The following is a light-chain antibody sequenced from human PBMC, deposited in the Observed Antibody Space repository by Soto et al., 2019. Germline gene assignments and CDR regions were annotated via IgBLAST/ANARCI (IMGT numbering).Light chain of an antibody. CDR3: QQYNDWPLT. J-gene: IGKJ1*01. CDR2: GAS. Sequence: EIVMTQSPATLSVSPGERVTLSCRASQSVSSNLAWYQQKPGQAPRLLLYGASTRATGIPARFSGSGSGTEFTLTISSLQSEDFEVCYCQQYNDWPLTFGQGTKVAIK. V-gene: IGKV3-15*01. CDR1: QSVSSN.